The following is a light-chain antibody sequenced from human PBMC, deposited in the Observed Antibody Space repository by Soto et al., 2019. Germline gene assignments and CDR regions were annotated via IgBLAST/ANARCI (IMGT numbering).Light chain of an antibody. CDR1: SSDGGAYNF. V-gene: IGLV2-14*01. CDR2: EVS. J-gene: IGLJ1*01. CDR3: ISYTRRRTLV. Sequence: QSVLTQPASVSGSPGQSITISCTGSSSDGGAYNFVSWYQQHPGQGPKLMIFEVSNRPSGVSNRFSGSKSGNSASLTISGLQAEDEADYYCISYTRRRTLVFGTGTRSPS.